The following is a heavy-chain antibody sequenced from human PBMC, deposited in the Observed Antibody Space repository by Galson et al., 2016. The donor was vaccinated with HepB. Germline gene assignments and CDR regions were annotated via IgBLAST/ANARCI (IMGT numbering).Heavy chain of an antibody. CDR3: ASTSGMYSIHTFDL. J-gene: IGHJ3*01. CDR2: ISPSTTHI. Sequence: SLRLSCAASEFTFSNYYMSWIRQAPGKGLEWVAYISPSTTHINYADSVMGRFTVSRDNAKNSLYLQMNSLGTEDTAVYYCASTSGMYSIHTFDLWGQGPMVTVSS. V-gene: IGHV3-11*06. CDR1: EFTFSNYY. D-gene: IGHD1-26*01.